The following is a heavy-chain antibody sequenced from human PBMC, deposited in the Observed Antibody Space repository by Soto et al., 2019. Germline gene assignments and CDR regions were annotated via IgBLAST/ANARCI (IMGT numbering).Heavy chain of an antibody. J-gene: IGHJ4*02. D-gene: IGHD1-1*01. CDR2: MNPNSGNT. CDR3: AGGHWFDY. CDR1: GYTFTSYD. Sequence: QVQLVQSGAEVKKPGASVKVSCKASGYTFTSYDINWVRQATGQGREWMGWMNPNSGNTGYAQEFQGRVTGARNSSIGTAYVELSSLRSEDTAVYYCAGGHWFDYWGQGTLVTFSS. V-gene: IGHV1-8*01.